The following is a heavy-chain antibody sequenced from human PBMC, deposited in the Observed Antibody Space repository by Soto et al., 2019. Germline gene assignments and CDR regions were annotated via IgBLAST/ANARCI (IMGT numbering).Heavy chain of an antibody. CDR2: IIPIFGTA. CDR3: ARLSIFPITIDY. J-gene: IGHJ4*02. V-gene: IGHV1-69*13. Sequence: RASVKVSCKASGGTFSSYAISWVRQAPGQGLEWMGGIIPIFGTANYEQKFQGRVTITADESTSKAYVELSSLRSEDTAVYYCARLSIFPITIDYWGQGTLVTVSS. D-gene: IGHD3-3*01. CDR1: GGTFSSYA.